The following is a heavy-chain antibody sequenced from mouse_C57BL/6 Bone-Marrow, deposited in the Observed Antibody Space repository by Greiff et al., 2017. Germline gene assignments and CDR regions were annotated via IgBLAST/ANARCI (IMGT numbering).Heavy chain of an antibody. V-gene: IGHV1-19*01. CDR2: INPYNGGT. Sequence: EVQLQQSGPVLVKPGASVKMSCKASGYTFTDYYMNWVKQSHGKSLEWIGVINPYNGGTSYNQKFTGKATLTVDKSSSTAYMELNSLTSEDSAVYDCARGGSSYAMDYWGQGTSVTVSS. D-gene: IGHD1-1*01. J-gene: IGHJ4*01. CDR3: ARGGSSYAMDY. CDR1: GYTFTDYY.